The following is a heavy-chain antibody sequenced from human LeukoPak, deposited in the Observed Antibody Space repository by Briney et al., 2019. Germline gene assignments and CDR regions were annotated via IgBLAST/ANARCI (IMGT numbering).Heavy chain of an antibody. Sequence: PTLVNPTQTLTLTCTLSGFSLSTGGVGVGWIRQPPGKALEWLALIYWDDDKYYSPSLKIRLTITRDTSKNQVVLTMTNVDPVDTGTYFCAHYYGSGSYQNRYFDYWGQGALVTVSS. CDR1: GFSLSTGGVG. V-gene: IGHV2-5*02. CDR2: IYWDDDK. D-gene: IGHD3-10*01. CDR3: AHYYGSGSYQNRYFDY. J-gene: IGHJ4*02.